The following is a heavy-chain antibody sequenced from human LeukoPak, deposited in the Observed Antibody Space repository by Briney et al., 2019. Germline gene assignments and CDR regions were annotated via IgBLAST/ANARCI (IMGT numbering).Heavy chain of an antibody. V-gene: IGHV3-33*06. D-gene: IGHD1-26*01. J-gene: IGHJ4*02. CDR1: GFIFTTYG. CDR2: VWSGGNNK. CDR3: AKDGQVGAIGYFDY. Sequence: GTSLRLSCAASGFIFTTYGMHWVRQAPGKGLEWVAVVWSGGNNKYYSDSVKGRFTISRDNSKNRLYLEMNSLRAEDTAVYYCAKDGQVGAIGYFDYRDQGTLVTVSS.